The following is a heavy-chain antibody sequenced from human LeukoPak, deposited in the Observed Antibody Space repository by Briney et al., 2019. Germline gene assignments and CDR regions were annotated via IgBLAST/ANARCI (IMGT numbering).Heavy chain of an antibody. CDR2: VNLQGSN. J-gene: IGHJ4*02. CDR3: AREGGPYRPLDY. Sequence: SETLSLTCGVSGGSITNTNYLTWVRQPPGKGLDLIGEVNLQGSNNYNPSLMGRVAISVATSENHISLQLTSVTAADTAVYYCAREGGPYRPLDYSGQGTLVTVSS. CDR1: GGSITNTNY. V-gene: IGHV4-4*02.